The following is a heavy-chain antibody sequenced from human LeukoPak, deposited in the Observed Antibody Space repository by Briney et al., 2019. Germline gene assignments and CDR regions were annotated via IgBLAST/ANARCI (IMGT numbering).Heavy chain of an antibody. CDR1: GFTFSDYY. CDR2: ISSGSTI. V-gene: IGHV3-11*01. D-gene: IGHD2-2*01. Sequence: PGGSLRLSCAASGFTFSDYYMSWIRQAPGKGLEWVSYISSGSTIYYADSVKGRFTISRDNAKNSLYLQMNSLRAEDTAVYYCARDPCSVSCLSAHWFDPWGQGTLVTVSS. J-gene: IGHJ5*02. CDR3: ARDPCSVSCLSAHWFDP.